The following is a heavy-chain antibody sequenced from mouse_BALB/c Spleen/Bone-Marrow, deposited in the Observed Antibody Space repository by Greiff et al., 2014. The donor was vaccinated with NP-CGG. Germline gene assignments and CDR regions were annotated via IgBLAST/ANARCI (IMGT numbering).Heavy chain of an antibody. V-gene: IGHV1S56*01. CDR1: GYTFTSYY. Sequence: QVQLQQSGPELVKPGASVRISCKASGYTFTSYYIHWVKQRPGQGLEWIGWIYPGNVNTKYNEKFKGKATLTADKSSSTAYMQLSSLTSEDSGVYFCARGGDGYSNAMDYWGQGTSVTVSS. D-gene: IGHD2-3*01. J-gene: IGHJ4*01. CDR3: ARGGDGYSNAMDY. CDR2: IYPGNVNT.